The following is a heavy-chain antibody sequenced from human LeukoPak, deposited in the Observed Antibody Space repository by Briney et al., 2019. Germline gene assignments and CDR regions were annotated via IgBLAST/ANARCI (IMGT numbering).Heavy chain of an antibody. V-gene: IGHV3-30-3*01. CDR2: ISYDGSEK. CDR1: GLTFSSYP. J-gene: IGHJ4*02. D-gene: IGHD3-22*01. CDR3: ASGYDSSGNDY. Sequence: GRSLRLSCAASGLTFSSYPMHWVRQAPGKGLEWVAVISYDGSEKHYADPVKGRFTISRDNSKNTLYLQMSSLRAEDTAMYYCASGYDSSGNDYWGQGTLVTVSS.